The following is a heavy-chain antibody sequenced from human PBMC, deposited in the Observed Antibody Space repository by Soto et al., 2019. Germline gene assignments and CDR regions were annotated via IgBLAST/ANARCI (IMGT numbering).Heavy chain of an antibody. D-gene: IGHD3-10*01. CDR2: ISGSGIST. CDR3: AKDKTYYDSGSYLGPFDY. V-gene: IGHV3-23*01. Sequence: HPGGSLRLSCAASGFTFTGYAMSWVRQTAGKGLERVSAISGSGISTYYADSVKGRFTISRDNSKNTVYLQMNSLRAEDTAVYYCAKDKTYYDSGSYLGPFDYWGQGTLVTVSS. CDR1: GFTFTGYA. J-gene: IGHJ4*02.